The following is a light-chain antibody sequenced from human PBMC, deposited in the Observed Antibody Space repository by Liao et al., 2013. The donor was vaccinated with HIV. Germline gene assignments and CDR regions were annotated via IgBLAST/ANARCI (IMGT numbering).Light chain of an antibody. J-gene: IGLJ2*01. Sequence: SYELTQPPSVSVSPGQTASITCSGDKLGDKYACWYQQKPGQSPVLVIYQDNKRPSGIPERFSGSNSGNTATLTISGTQAMDEADYYCQVWDSDTHVVFGGGTKLTVL. CDR3: QVWDSDTHVV. CDR2: QDN. CDR1: KLGDKY. V-gene: IGLV3-1*01.